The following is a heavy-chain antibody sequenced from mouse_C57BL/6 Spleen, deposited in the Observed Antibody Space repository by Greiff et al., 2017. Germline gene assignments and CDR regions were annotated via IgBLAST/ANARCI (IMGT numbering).Heavy chain of an antibody. CDR1: GFTFSNYW. Sequence: EVKLMESGGGLVQPGGSMKLSCVASGFTFSNYWMNWVRQSPEKGLEWVAQIRLKSDNYATHYAESVKGRFTISRDDSKSSVYLQMKNLRAEDTGIYYCTDDYDWYYYAMDYWGQGTSVTVSS. CDR2: IRLKSDNYAT. D-gene: IGHD2-4*01. J-gene: IGHJ4*01. CDR3: TDDYDWYYYAMDY. V-gene: IGHV6-3*01.